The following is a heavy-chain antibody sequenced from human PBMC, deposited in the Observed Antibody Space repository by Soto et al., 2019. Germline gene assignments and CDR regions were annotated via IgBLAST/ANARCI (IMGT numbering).Heavy chain of an antibody. Sequence: SXSLSCVASGFRFSSYAMSLVRQAPGKGLEWVSVISGSDGSTYYADSVKGRFTISRDNSMNTLYLQINSLRVEDTAVYYCARDRERDAWYEDYWGQGTLVTASS. CDR3: ARDRERDAWYEDY. V-gene: IGHV3-23*01. CDR1: GFRFSSYA. CDR2: ISGSDGST. D-gene: IGHD6-13*01. J-gene: IGHJ4*02.